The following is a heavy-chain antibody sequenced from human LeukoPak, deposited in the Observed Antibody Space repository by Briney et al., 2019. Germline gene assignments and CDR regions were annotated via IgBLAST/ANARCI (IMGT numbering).Heavy chain of an antibody. V-gene: IGHV3-30*04. CDR3: AGGGFDY. Sequence: GRSLRLSCAASGFTFSSYAMHWVRQAPGKGLEWVAVISYDGSNKYYADSVKVRFTISRDNSKNTLYLQMNSLRAEDTAVYYCAGGGFDYWGQGTLVTVSS. CDR2: ISYDGSNK. CDR1: GFTFSSYA. J-gene: IGHJ4*02.